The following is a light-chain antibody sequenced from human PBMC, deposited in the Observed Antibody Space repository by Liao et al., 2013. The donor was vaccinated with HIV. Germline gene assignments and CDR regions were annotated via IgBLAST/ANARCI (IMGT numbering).Light chain of an antibody. V-gene: IGLV3-21*01. CDR3: QVWDSNFYV. Sequence: SYELTQPPSVSVAPGKTARITCGGNNIGSKSVHWYQQKPGQAPVLVIYYDSDRPSGIPERLSGSNSGNTATLTISRVEAGDEGDYYCQVWDSNFYVFGTGTKVTVL. J-gene: IGLJ1*01. CDR1: NIGSKS. CDR2: YDS.